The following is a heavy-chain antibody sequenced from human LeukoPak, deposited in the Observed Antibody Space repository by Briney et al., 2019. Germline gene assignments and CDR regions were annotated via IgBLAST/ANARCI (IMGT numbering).Heavy chain of an antibody. D-gene: IGHD3-22*01. Sequence: GGSLILSCVASGFTLRSYSMNWVRQAPGKGLEWVSFISSSSSHISYADSVRGRFTISRDNSKNTLHLQMNSLRAEDTAVYYCAKRGSGYYIDYWGQGTLVAVSS. CDR1: GFTLRSYS. CDR3: AKRGSGYYIDY. V-gene: IGHV3-21*01. J-gene: IGHJ4*02. CDR2: ISSSSSHI.